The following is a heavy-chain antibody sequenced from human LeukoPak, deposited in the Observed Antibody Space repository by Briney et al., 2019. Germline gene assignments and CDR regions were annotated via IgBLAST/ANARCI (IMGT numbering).Heavy chain of an antibody. CDR3: AREAGYCSSTSCYVGY. V-gene: IGHV3-21*01. D-gene: IGHD2-2*01. CDR2: ISSSSYI. J-gene: IGHJ4*02. Sequence: GGSLRLSCAASGFTFSSYSMNWVRQAPGKGLEWVSSISSSSYIYYADSVKGRFTISRYNAKSSLYLQMNSLRAEDTAVYYCAREAGYCSSTSCYVGYWGQGTLVTVSS. CDR1: GFTFSSYS.